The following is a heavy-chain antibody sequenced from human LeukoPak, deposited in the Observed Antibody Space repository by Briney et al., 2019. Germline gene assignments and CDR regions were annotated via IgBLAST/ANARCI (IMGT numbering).Heavy chain of an antibody. CDR1: GFPFRSYD. V-gene: IGHV3-13*01. CDR2: IGTGGDT. D-gene: IGHD6-13*01. J-gene: IGHJ3*02. Sequence: PGGSLRLSCAASGFPFRSYDMHWVRQPTGKGLEWVSAIGTGGDTYYPDSVKGRFTVVRENARNTMYLQLSSLRAGDTAMYYCARRSAAAGVGGFDIWGQGTMVIVSS. CDR3: ARRSAAAGVGGFDI.